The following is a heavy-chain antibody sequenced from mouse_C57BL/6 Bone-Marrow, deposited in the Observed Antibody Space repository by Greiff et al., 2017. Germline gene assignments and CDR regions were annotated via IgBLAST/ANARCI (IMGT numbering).Heavy chain of an antibody. CDR1: GFTFSSYG. J-gene: IGHJ2*01. D-gene: IGHD2-10*01. V-gene: IGHV5-6*02. CDR3: ARHPYRGYFDY. CDR2: ISSGGSYT. Sequence: EVKLVESGGDLVKPGGSLKLSCAASGFTFSSYGMSWVRQTPDKRLGWVATISSGGSYTYYPDTVKGRFTISSDNAKNTLFLQMSSLKSQDTAMYYCARHPYRGYFDYWGHGTTLTVSS.